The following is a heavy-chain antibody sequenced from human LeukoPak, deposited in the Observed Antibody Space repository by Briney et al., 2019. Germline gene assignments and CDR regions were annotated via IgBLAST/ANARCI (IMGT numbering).Heavy chain of an antibody. J-gene: IGHJ4*02. CDR3: ARDIYDSSGYYYDY. V-gene: IGHV4-31*03. CDR2: IYYSGST. CDR1: GGSISSGGYY. D-gene: IGHD3-22*01. Sequence: SETLSLTCTVSGGSISSGGYYWSWIRQHPGKGLEWIGYIYYSGSTYYNPSLKSRVTISVDTSKNQFSLKLSSVTAADTAVYYCARDIYDSSGYYYDYWGQGTLVTVSP.